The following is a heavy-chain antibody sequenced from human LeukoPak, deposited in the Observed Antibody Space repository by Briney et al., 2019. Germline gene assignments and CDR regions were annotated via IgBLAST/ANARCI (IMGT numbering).Heavy chain of an antibody. CDR1: GFTFSDYS. Sequence: GGSMRLSCAGSGFTFSDYSMNWVRQAPGKGLEWVSYISSGSSTIDNADSVKGRFTISRDNAKNSLYLQMNSLRAEDTAVYYCARLYSSSVNFWGQGTMVTVSS. D-gene: IGHD6-13*01. V-gene: IGHV3-48*01. J-gene: IGHJ4*02. CDR2: ISSGSSTI. CDR3: ARLYSSSVNF.